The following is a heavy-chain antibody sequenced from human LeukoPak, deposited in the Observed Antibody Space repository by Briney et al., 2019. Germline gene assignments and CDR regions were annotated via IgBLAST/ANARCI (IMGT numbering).Heavy chain of an antibody. Sequence: GASVTVSCTASGYTFTGYYMHWVRQAPGQGLEWMGWINPNSGGTNYAQKFQGRVTMTRDTSISTAYMELSRLRSDDTAVYYCARGVLKMVATSPFDYWGQGTLVTVSS. CDR2: INPNSGGT. CDR3: ARGVLKMVATSPFDY. V-gene: IGHV1-2*02. J-gene: IGHJ4*02. D-gene: IGHD5-24*01. CDR1: GYTFTGYY.